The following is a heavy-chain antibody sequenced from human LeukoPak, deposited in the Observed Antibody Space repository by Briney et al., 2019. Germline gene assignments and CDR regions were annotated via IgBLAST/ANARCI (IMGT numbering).Heavy chain of an antibody. CDR1: GFTVSSNY. J-gene: IGHJ6*02. CDR2: IYSGGST. D-gene: IGHD6-19*01. CDR3: AKAYSSGWYVPAAVYYYYGMDV. V-gene: IGHV3-66*01. Sequence: GGSLRLSCAASGFTVSSNYMSWVRQAPGKGLEWVSVIYSGGSTYYADSVKGRFTISRDNSKNTLYLQMNSLRAEDTAVYYCAKAYSSGWYVPAAVYYYYGMDVWGQGTTVTVSS.